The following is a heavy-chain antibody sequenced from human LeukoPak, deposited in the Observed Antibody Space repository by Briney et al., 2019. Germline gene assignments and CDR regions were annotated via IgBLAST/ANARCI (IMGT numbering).Heavy chain of an antibody. D-gene: IGHD4-11*01. J-gene: IGHJ4*02. CDR3: ARETTGLARYFDY. V-gene: IGHV4-4*07. CDR1: GNSLSSYY. Sequence: PSETLSLTCTVSGNSLSSYYWSWIRQPAGEGLEWIGRIYTSGSTNYNPSLKSRVTMSVDTSKNQFSLNLSSATAADTAFYYCARETTGLARYFDYWGQGTLVTVSS. CDR2: IYTSGST.